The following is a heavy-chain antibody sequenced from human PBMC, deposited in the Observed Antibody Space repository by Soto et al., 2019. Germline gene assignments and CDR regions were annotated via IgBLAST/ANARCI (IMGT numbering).Heavy chain of an antibody. CDR3: ARQAIFGVIIIAFDI. CDR1: GYSFSSYW. Sequence: RGESLKISCKGSGYSFSSYWITWVRQMPGKGLEWMGRIDPSDSYTNYSPSSQGHVTISADKSISTAYLQWSSLKASDTAMYYCARQAIFGVIIIAFDIWGQGTMVTVSS. J-gene: IGHJ3*02. D-gene: IGHD3-3*01. CDR2: IDPSDSYT. V-gene: IGHV5-10-1*01.